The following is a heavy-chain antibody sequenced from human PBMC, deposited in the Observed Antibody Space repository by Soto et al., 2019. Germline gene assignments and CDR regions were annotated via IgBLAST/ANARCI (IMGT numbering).Heavy chain of an antibody. Sequence: ASVKVSCKASGGTFSSYAISWVRQAPGQGLEWMGGIIPIFGTANYAQKFQGRVTVTADESTSTAYMELSSLRSEDTAVYYCASYYSSGWAGLDYWGQGTLVTVSS. CDR1: GGTFSSYA. CDR3: ASYYSSGWAGLDY. J-gene: IGHJ4*02. D-gene: IGHD6-19*01. V-gene: IGHV1-69*13. CDR2: IIPIFGTA.